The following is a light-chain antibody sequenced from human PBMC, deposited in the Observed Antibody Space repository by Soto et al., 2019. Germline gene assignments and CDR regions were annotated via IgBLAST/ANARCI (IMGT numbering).Light chain of an antibody. CDR1: SSYIAGNT. V-gene: IGLV1-44*01. J-gene: IGLJ3*02. CDR2: NNN. CDR3: ASWDDSLNGPV. Sequence: QSVLTQPPSASGTPGQTVTISCSGSSSYIAGNTVNWYQQLPRTAPTLLIYNNNQRPSGVPGRSSGSKSGTSASLAISGLQSEDEAIDYCASWDDSLNGPVFGGGTKLTVL.